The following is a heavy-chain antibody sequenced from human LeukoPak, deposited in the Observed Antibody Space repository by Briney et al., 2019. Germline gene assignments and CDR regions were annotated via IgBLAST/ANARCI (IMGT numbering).Heavy chain of an antibody. J-gene: IGHJ5*02. D-gene: IGHD3-22*01. CDR2: IIPIFGTA. CDR1: GGTFSSYA. V-gene: IGHV1-69*05. Sequence: SVKVSCKASGGTFSSYAISWVQQAPGQGLEWMGGIIPIFGTANYAQKFQGRVTITTDESTSTAYMELSSLRSEDTAVYYCVVVVVIGYNWFDPWGQGTLVTVSS. CDR3: VVVVVIGYNWFDP.